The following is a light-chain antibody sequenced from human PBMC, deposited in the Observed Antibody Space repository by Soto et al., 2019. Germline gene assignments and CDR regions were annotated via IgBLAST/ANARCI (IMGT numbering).Light chain of an antibody. J-gene: IGLJ2*01. CDR1: SSDVGGYNY. CDR3: SSYAGSNIVV. V-gene: IGLV2-8*01. Sequence: QSALTQPPSASGSPGQSVTISCTGTSSDVGGYNYVSWYQQHPGKAPKLMIYEVSKRPSGVPDRFSGSKSGNTASLTVSGPQAEDEADYYCSSYAGSNIVVLGGGTKLTVL. CDR2: EVS.